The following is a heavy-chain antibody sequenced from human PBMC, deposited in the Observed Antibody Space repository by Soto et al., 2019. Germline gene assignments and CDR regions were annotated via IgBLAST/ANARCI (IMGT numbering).Heavy chain of an antibody. J-gene: IGHJ4*02. D-gene: IGHD5-18*01. V-gene: IGHV1-69*04. CDR2: IIPSLGIA. CDR3: ARVRGIQLWFLDY. CDR1: GYTFTSYY. Sequence: AASVKVSCKASGYTFTSYYMHWVRQAPGQGLEWMGRIIPSLGIANYAQKFQGRVTITTDKSTSTAYMELSSLRSEDTAVYYCARVRGIQLWFLDYWGQGTLVTVSS.